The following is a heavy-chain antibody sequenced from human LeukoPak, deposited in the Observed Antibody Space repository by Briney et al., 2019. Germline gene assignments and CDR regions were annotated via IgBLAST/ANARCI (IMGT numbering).Heavy chain of an antibody. CDR1: ANTFTGYY. D-gene: IGHD2-15*01. J-gene: IGHJ4*02. Sequence: ASVKVSCKASANTFTGYYMHWVRQAPGQGLEWMGWINLNSGGTNFAQRFQGRVTMTRDTSISTAYMDLSRLISDDTAVYYCARDAGYCTGGSCWYFDHWGQGTLVTVSS. CDR2: INLNSGGT. V-gene: IGHV1-2*02. CDR3: ARDAGYCTGGSCWYFDH.